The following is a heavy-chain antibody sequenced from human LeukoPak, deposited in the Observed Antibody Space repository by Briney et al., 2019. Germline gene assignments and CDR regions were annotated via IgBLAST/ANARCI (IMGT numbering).Heavy chain of an antibody. CDR2: INPNSGGT. V-gene: IGHV1-2*02. CDR1: GYTFTGYY. CDR3: ARGQQLVMGAFDI. J-gene: IGHJ3*02. D-gene: IGHD6-13*01. Sequence: ASVKVSCKASGYTFTGYYMHWVRQAPGQGLERMGWINPNSGGTNYAQKFQGRVTMTRDTSISTAYMELSRLRSDDTAVYYCARGQQLVMGAFDIWGQGTMVTVSS.